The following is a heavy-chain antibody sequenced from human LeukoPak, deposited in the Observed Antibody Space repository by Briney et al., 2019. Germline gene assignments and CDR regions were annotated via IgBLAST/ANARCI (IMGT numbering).Heavy chain of an antibody. V-gene: IGHV1-8*02. D-gene: IGHD3-10*01. J-gene: IGHJ4*02. CDR2: MYPNSGNT. Sequence: ASVKVSCKASGGTFSSYDINWVRQAPGQGLEWMGWMYPNSGNTGYAQKFQGRVTMTRNTSISTAYMELSSLRSEDTAVYDCARVIFGSGSYRGSRKGSRPDKYYFDYWGQGTLVTVSS. CDR3: ARVIFGSGSYRGSRKGSRPDKYYFDY. CDR1: GGTFSSYD.